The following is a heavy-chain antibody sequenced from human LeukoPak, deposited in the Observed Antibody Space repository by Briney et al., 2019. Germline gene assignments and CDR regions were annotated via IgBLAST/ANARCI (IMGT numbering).Heavy chain of an antibody. D-gene: IGHD2-8*01. CDR3: AKWSSTLKAFDF. Sequence: SETLSLTCTVSGGSISSYYWNWIRQPPGKELEWIAYTHYTGNTKSNPSLKSRVTTSVGTSKSQFSLKLSSVTAADTAVYYCAKWSSTLKAFDFWGQGILAIVSS. V-gene: IGHV4-59*08. CDR2: THYTGNT. J-gene: IGHJ4*02. CDR1: GGSISSYY.